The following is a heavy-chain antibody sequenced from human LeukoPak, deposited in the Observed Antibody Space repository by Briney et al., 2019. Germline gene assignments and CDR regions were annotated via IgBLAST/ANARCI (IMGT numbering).Heavy chain of an antibody. CDR2: INHSGST. CDR3: ARSDYYDSSGPWGY. CDR1: GGSFRGYY. J-gene: IGHJ4*02. V-gene: IGHV4-34*01. Sequence: PSETLSLTCVVYGGSFRGYYWRWIRQPPGKGLEWIGEINHSGSTNYNPSLKSRVTISVDTSKNQFSLKLSSVTAADTAVYYCARSDYYDSSGPWGYWGQGTLVTVSS. D-gene: IGHD3-22*01.